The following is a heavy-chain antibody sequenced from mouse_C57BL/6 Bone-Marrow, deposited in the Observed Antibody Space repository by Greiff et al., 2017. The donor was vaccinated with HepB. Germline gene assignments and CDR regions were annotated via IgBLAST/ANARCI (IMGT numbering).Heavy chain of an antibody. CDR2: INYDGSST. V-gene: IGHV5-16*01. D-gene: IGHD1-2*01. Sequence: EVQLVESEGGLVQPGSSMKLSCTASGFTFSDYYMAWVRQVPEKGLEWVANINYDGSSTYYLDPLKSRFIISRDNAKNILYLQMSSLKSEDTATYYCARDHYYGLDYWGQGTTLTVSS. CDR3: ARDHYYGLDY. CDR1: GFTFSDYY. J-gene: IGHJ2*01.